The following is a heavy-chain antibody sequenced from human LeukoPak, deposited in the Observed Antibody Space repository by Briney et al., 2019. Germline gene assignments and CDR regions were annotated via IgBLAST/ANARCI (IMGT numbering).Heavy chain of an antibody. Sequence: ASVKVSCKASGYTFTGYYMHWVRQAPGQGLEWMGRINPNSGGTNYAQKFQGRVTMTRDTSISTAYMELSRLRSDDTAVYYGARDYVWGSYRYRGLSDYWGQGTLVTVSS. CDR3: ARDYVWGSYRYRGLSDY. V-gene: IGHV1-2*06. D-gene: IGHD3-16*02. J-gene: IGHJ4*02. CDR2: INPNSGGT. CDR1: GYTFTGYY.